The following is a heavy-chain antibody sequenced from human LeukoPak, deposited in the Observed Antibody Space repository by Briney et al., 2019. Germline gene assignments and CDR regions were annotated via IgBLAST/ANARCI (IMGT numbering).Heavy chain of an antibody. CDR2: ISYDGSNK. CDR1: GFTFSSYA. J-gene: IGHJ4*02. Sequence: GGSLRLSCAASGFTFSSYAMHWVRQAPGKGLEWVAVISYDGSNKYYADSVKGRFTISRDTSKSTLYLQLNSLRAEDTAIYYCAKGIDSTGYYPFDYWGQGTLVTVSS. V-gene: IGHV3-30-3*01. D-gene: IGHD3-22*01. CDR3: AKGIDSTGYYPFDY.